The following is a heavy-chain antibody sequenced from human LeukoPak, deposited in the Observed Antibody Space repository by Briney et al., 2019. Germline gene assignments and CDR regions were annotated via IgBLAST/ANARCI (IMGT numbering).Heavy chain of an antibody. J-gene: IGHJ4*02. D-gene: IGHD2-15*01. CDR1: GFIFSSHG. CDR2: ISPSGDIT. CDR3: AKSGLNRFDY. V-gene: IGHV3-23*01. Sequence: QPGGSLRLSCAASGFIFSSHGMNWVRQAPGKGLEWVSGISPSGDITYYADSVKGRFTISRDNSKNTLYLQMNSLRAEDTAVYYCAKSGLNRFDYWGQGTLVTVSS.